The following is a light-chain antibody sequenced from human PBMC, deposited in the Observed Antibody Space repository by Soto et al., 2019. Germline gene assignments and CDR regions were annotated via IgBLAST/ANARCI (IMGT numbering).Light chain of an antibody. J-gene: IGKJ5*01. CDR2: GAS. CDR3: QQYGSSPIT. Sequence: EIVLTQSPGTLSLSPGERATLSCRASQSVSSSYLAWYHQRPGQVPRLLIYGASSRATGIPDRFSGSGSGTDFTLTINRLEPEDFAVYYCQQYGSSPITFGQGTRLEIK. CDR1: QSVSSSY. V-gene: IGKV3-20*01.